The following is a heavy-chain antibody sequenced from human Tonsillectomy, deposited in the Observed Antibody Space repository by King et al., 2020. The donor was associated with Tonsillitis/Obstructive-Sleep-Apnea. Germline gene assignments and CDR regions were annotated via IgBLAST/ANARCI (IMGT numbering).Heavy chain of an antibody. Sequence: VQLVESGGGVVQPGRSLRLSCAASGFTFSNYAVHWVRQAPGKGLEWVAIISYDGTNKYYADSVKGRFTIFRDNSKNTLFLQMNTLRPDDTAVYYCAKGGHDIMTVFDYWGQGTLVTVSS. CDR2: ISYDGTNK. CDR3: AKGGHDIMTVFDY. D-gene: IGHD3-9*01. J-gene: IGHJ4*02. CDR1: GFTFSNYA. V-gene: IGHV3-30-3*02.